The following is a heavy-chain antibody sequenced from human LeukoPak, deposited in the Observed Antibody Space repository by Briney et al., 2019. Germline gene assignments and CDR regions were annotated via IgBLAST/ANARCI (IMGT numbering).Heavy chain of an antibody. D-gene: IGHD5-18*01. CDR1: GGSISSGGYY. V-gene: IGHV4-31*03. CDR2: IYYSGST. Sequence: SETLSLTCTVSGGSISSGGYYWSWIRQHPGKGLEWIGYIYYSGSTYYNPSLKSRVTISVDTSKNQFSLKPSSVTAADTAVYYCASESTYRYNYWGQGTLVTVSS. J-gene: IGHJ4*02. CDR3: ASESTYRYNY.